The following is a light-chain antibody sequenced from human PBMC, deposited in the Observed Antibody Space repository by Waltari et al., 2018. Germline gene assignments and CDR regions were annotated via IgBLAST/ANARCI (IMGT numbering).Light chain of an antibody. V-gene: IGLV3-1*01. CDR1: NLGDNY. Sequence: SYELTQPPSVSVSPGQTASSTCSGDNLGDNYACWYQQKPGQSPVLVIYQDSKRPSGIPERFSGSNSGNTATLTISGTQAMDEADYYCQAWDSSTVVFGGGTKLTVL. CDR3: QAWDSSTVV. CDR2: QDS. J-gene: IGLJ2*01.